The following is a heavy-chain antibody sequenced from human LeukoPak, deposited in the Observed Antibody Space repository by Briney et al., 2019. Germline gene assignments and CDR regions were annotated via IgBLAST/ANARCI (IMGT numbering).Heavy chain of an antibody. J-gene: IGHJ4*02. CDR1: GFTFSSYS. D-gene: IGHD4-17*01. CDR2: ISSSSSYI. V-gene: IGHV3-21*01. CDR3: AKELRNSFDY. Sequence: GGSLRLSCAASGFTFSSYSMNWVRQAPGKGLEWVSSISSSSSYIYYADSVKGRFTISRDNSKNTLYLQMNSLRAEDTAVYYCAKELRNSFDYWGQGTLVTVSS.